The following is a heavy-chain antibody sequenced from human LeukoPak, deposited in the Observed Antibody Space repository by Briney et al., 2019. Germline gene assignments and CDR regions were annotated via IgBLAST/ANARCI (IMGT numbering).Heavy chain of an antibody. CDR2: ISSSGSTI. D-gene: IGHD5-12*01. CDR3: ANKRGYSGYGADY. V-gene: IGHV3-48*03. CDR1: GFTFSSYE. Sequence: GGSLRLSCAASGFTFSSYEMNWVRRAPGKGLEWVSYISSSGSTIYYADSVKGRFTISRDNAKNSLYLQMNSLRAEDTAVYYCANKRGYSGYGADYWGQGTLVTVSS. J-gene: IGHJ4*02.